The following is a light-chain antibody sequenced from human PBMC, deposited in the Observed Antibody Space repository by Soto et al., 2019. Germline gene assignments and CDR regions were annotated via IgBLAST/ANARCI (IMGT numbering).Light chain of an antibody. Sequence: EIVMTQSPDTLSVSPGEGATLSCRASQSVGSNLAWYQQKPDQAPRLIIYDTSTRATGIPARFSGSGSGTEFTLTISSLQSEDFAVYYCQQYNNWVTFGGGTKVEIK. CDR1: QSVGSN. V-gene: IGKV3D-15*01. J-gene: IGKJ4*01. CDR3: QQYNNWVT. CDR2: DTS.